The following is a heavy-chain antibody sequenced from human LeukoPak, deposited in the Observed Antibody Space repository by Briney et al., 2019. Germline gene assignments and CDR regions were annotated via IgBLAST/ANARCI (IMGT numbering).Heavy chain of an antibody. J-gene: IGHJ4*02. V-gene: IGHV4-38-2*01. Sequence: SETLSLTCAVSGYSISSGYYWGWIRQPPGKGLEWIGSIYHSGSTYYNPSLKSRVTISVDTSKNQFSLKLSSVTAADTAVYYCARERGYSGYDRRYYFDYWGQGTLVTVSS. CDR3: ARERGYSGYDRRYYFDY. CDR1: GYSISSGYY. D-gene: IGHD5-12*01. CDR2: IYHSGST.